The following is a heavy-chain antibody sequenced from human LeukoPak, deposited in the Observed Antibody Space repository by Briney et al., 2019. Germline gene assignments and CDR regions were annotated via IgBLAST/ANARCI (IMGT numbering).Heavy chain of an antibody. D-gene: IGHD6-19*01. Sequence: GASVKVSCKASGGTFSSYAISWVRQAPGQGLEWMGGIIPIFGTANYAQKFQGRVTITTDESTSTAYMELSSLRSEDTAVYYCARRSEGTAPWLVRWGDAFDIWGQGTMVTVSS. V-gene: IGHV1-69*05. CDR1: GGTFSSYA. CDR3: ARRSEGTAPWLVRWGDAFDI. J-gene: IGHJ3*02. CDR2: IIPIFGTA.